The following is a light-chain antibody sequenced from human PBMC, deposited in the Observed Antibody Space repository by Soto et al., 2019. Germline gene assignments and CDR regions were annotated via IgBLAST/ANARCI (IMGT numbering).Light chain of an antibody. CDR2: EAS. V-gene: IGKV1-5*03. J-gene: IGKJ4*01. CDR1: QNVKRW. CDR3: QQYTNFPLT. Sequence: DIQMTQSPSTLSASVGDRVTITCRASQNVKRWLAWYQQKPGKAPSLLIYEASTLQNGVPSRFGGSGSETEFTLTINSLQPDDSATYYCQQYTNFPLTFGGGTKVEIK.